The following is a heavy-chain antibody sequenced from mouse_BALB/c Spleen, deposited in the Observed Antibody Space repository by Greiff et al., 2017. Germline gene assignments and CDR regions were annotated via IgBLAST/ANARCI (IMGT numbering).Heavy chain of an antibody. D-gene: IGHD3-1*01. V-gene: IGHV1-20*02. CDR1: GYSFTGYF. Sequence: VQLQQSGPELVKPGASVKISCKASGYSFTGYFMNWVMQSHGKSLEWIGRINPYNGDTFYNQKFKGKATLTVDKSSSTAHMELRSLASEDSAVYYCARGATGGGPYAMDYWGQGTSVTVSS. CDR2: INPYNGDT. J-gene: IGHJ4*01. CDR3: ARGATGGGPYAMDY.